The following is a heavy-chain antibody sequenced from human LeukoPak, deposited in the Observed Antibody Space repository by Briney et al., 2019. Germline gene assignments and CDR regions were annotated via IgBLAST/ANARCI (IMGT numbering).Heavy chain of an antibody. CDR3: AKSRVRGVSYFDY. V-gene: IGHV3-30*18. D-gene: IGHD3-10*01. J-gene: IGHJ4*02. CDR1: GFTFSTYG. CDR2: ISYDGSNK. Sequence: GGSLRLSCAASGFTFSTYGMYWVRQARGKGLEWVAVISYDGSNKNYADSVKGRFTISRDNSKNTLYLQMNSLRAEDTAVYYCAKSRVRGVSYFDYWGQGTLVTVSS.